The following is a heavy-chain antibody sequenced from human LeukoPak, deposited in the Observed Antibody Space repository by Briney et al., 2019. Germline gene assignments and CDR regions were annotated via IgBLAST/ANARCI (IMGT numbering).Heavy chain of an antibody. V-gene: IGHV4-31*03. Sequence: PSETLSLTCTVSGGSISSGGYFWSWIRQHPGKGLEWIGYIYYSGSTYYNPSLKGRVTISVDTSKNQLSLRLSSVTAADTAIYYCASVSYDTSLQHWGQGTLVTVSS. CDR3: ASVSYDTSLQH. CDR2: IYYSGST. J-gene: IGHJ1*01. CDR1: GGSISSGGYF. D-gene: IGHD3-22*01.